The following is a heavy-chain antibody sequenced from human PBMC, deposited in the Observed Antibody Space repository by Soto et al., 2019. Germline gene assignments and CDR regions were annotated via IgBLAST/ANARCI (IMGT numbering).Heavy chain of an antibody. J-gene: IGHJ6*02. CDR3: ARDLAAAGPYYYYYYGMDV. V-gene: IGHV4-4*07. D-gene: IGHD6-13*01. Sequence: QVQLQESGPGLVKPSETLSLTCTVSGGSISSYYWSWIRQPAGKGLEWIGRIYTSGSTNYNPSLTSRVTMSVDTSKNQCPLKLSSVTAADTAVYYCARDLAAAGPYYYYYYGMDVWGQGTTVTVSS. CDR1: GGSISSYY. CDR2: IYTSGST.